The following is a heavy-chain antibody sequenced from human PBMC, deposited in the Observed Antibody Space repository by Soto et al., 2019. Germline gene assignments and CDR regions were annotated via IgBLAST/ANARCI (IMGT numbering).Heavy chain of an antibody. CDR3: ASVRGDYPEQVYYFDY. CDR2: IYYSGST. D-gene: IGHD4-17*01. J-gene: IGHJ4*02. Sequence: SETLSLTCTVSGGSISSGGYYWSWIRQHPGKGLEWIGYIYYSGSTYYNPSLKSRVTISVDTSKNQFSLKLSSVTAADTAVYYCASVRGDYPEQVYYFDYWGQGTLVTVSS. CDR1: GGSISSGGYY. V-gene: IGHV4-31*03.